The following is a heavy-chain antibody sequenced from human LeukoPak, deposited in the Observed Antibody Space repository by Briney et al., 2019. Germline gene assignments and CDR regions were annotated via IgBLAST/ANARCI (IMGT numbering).Heavy chain of an antibody. D-gene: IGHD1-26*01. J-gene: IGHJ3*02. V-gene: IGHV4-59*08. CDR3: ARHTLVGARNAFDI. CDR1: GGSISSYY. CDR2: IYYSGST. Sequence: SETLSLTCTVSGGSISSYYWSWIRQPPGKGLEWIGYIYYSGSTNYNPSLKSRVTTSVDTSKNQFSPKLSSVTAADTAVYYCARHTLVGARNAFDIWGQGTMVTVSS.